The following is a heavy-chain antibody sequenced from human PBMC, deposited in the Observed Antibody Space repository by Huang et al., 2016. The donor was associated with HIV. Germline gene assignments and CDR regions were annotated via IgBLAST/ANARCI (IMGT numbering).Heavy chain of an antibody. CDR2: ISNDVDIK. V-gene: IGHV3-30-3*02. D-gene: IGHD3-22*01. Sequence: QVQLVESGGGVVQPGGSLGLSCAASGFSFTHRAMHWVRQAPGKGWEGVAVISNDVDIKDYGDVVKGRSTISRDNSMHTLYLHVNSLRTDDTAVYFCAKTDYDSSGHPDHWGQGTLVTVSS. CDR3: AKTDYDSSGHPDH. CDR1: GFSFTHRA. J-gene: IGHJ5*02.